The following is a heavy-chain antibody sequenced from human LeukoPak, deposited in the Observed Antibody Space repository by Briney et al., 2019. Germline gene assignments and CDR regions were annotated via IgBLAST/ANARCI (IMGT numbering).Heavy chain of an antibody. CDR3: ANTYYYDSSGYSPFDY. Sequence: GGSLRLSCAASGFTFSSYAMSWVRQAPGKGLEWVSAFSGSGGSTYYADSVKGRFTISRDNSKNTLYLQMNSLRAEDTAVYYCANTYYYDSSGYSPFDYWGQGTLVTVSS. CDR1: GFTFSSYA. J-gene: IGHJ4*02. V-gene: IGHV3-23*01. D-gene: IGHD3-22*01. CDR2: FSGSGGST.